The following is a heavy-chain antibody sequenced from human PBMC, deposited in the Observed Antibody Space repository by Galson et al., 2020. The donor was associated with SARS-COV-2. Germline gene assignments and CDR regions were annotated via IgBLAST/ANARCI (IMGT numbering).Heavy chain of an antibody. D-gene: IGHD3-22*01. CDR1: GFTFTDHN. CDR2: IAGSGAYK. Sequence: GESLKISCAASGFTFTDHNMIWVRHAPGKGLEWVSSIAGSGAYKYYADSMKGRFTISRDNAKNSVYLHLNSLRDEDTAVYYCARDKGSGFQMHWYFDLWGRGTLVSVSS. V-gene: IGHV3-21*04. CDR3: ARDKGSGFQMHWYFDL. J-gene: IGHJ2*01.